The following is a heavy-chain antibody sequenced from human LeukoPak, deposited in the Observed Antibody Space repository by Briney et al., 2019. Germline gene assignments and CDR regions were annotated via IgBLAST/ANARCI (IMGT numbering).Heavy chain of an antibody. CDR3: ARDQSVHCSSTSCYTGMDV. J-gene: IGHJ6*02. CDR1: GGSISSYY. Sequence: TSETLSLTCTVSGGSISSYYWSWIRQPAGKGLEWIGRIYTSGSTNYNPSLKSRVTMSVDTSKNQFSLKLSSVAAADTAVYYCARDQSVHCSSTSCYTGMDVWGQGTTVTVSS. V-gene: IGHV4-4*07. D-gene: IGHD2-2*02. CDR2: IYTSGST.